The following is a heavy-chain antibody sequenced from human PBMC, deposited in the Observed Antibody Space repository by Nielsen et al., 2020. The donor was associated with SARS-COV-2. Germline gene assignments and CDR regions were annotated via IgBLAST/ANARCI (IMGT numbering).Heavy chain of an antibody. Sequence: GESLKISCAASGFTFSSYAMSWVRQAPGKGLEWVSAISGSGGSTYYADSVKGRFTISRDNSKNTLYLQMNSLRAEDTAVYYCAKGRGYYYDSSGYSAGDYWGQGTLVTVSS. CDR2: ISGSGGST. CDR1: GFTFSSYA. V-gene: IGHV3-23*01. CDR3: AKGRGYYYDSSGYSAGDY. J-gene: IGHJ4*02. D-gene: IGHD3-22*01.